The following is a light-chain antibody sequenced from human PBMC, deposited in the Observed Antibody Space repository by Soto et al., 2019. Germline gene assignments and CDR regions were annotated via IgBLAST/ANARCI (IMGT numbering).Light chain of an antibody. CDR1: QSVTSSY. Sequence: EVVLTQSPGPLSLSPGERATLSCRASQSVTSSYLAWYQQKPGQAPRLLIYAASSRATGIPDRFSGSGSWTDFTLSISRLEPEDFAVYYCAHYGCSVKWTFGQGTKVESK. CDR3: AHYGCSVKWT. V-gene: IGKV3-20*01. J-gene: IGKJ1*01. CDR2: AAS.